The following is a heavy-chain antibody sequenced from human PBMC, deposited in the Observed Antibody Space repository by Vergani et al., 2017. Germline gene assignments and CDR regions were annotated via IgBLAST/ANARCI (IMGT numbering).Heavy chain of an antibody. V-gene: IGHV3-30-3*01. J-gene: IGHJ4*02. CDR1: GFTFSSYA. D-gene: IGHD3-3*01. CDR2: ISDDGSNK. Sequence: QVQLVESGGGVVQPGRSLRLSCAASGFTFSSYAMHWVRQAPGKGLEWVAVISDDGSNKYYADSVKGRFTISRDNSKNTLYLQMNSLRAEDTAVYYCARSGYYDFWSADYWGQGTLVTVSS. CDR3: ARSGYYDFWSADY.